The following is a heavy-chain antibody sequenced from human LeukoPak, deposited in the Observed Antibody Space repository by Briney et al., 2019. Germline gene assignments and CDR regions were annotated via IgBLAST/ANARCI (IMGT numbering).Heavy chain of an antibody. CDR2: LSYDGSTT. J-gene: IGHJ4*02. V-gene: IGHV3-30-3*01. CDR1: GFAFSGYS. CDR3: ARGGRQLVRWNFDY. Sequence: PGRSLRLSYAASGFAFSGYSMDWVRQAPGKGLEWVAVLSYDGSTTHYADSVKGRFTISRDNSKNTLYLQMNSLRAEDTAVYYCARGGRQLVRWNFDYWGQGTLVTVSS. D-gene: IGHD6-13*01.